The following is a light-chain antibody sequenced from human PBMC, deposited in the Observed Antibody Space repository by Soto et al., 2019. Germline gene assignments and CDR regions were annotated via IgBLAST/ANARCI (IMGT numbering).Light chain of an antibody. CDR2: DVS. V-gene: IGLV2-14*03. Sequence: QSALTQPASVSGSPGQSITISCTXTSSDVGGYNYVSWYQHHPGKAPKLMIYDVSNRPSGVSNRFSGSKSGNTASLTISGLQPEDEADYYCCSYTTSNTRQIVFGTGTKVTVL. CDR3: CSYTTSNTRQIV. J-gene: IGLJ1*01. CDR1: SSDVGGYNY.